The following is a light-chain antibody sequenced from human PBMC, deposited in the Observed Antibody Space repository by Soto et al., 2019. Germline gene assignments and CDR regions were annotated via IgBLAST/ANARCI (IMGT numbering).Light chain of an antibody. V-gene: IGKV3-15*01. J-gene: IGKJ5*01. CDR1: QSVSSN. CDR3: QQRSSWPIT. CDR2: GAS. Sequence: EIVMTQSPATLSVSPGEIATLSFSASQSVSSNLAWYQQKPGQAPRLLIYGASTRATGIPARFSGSGSGTDFTLTISILEPEDFAVYYCQQRSSWPITFGQGTRLEIK.